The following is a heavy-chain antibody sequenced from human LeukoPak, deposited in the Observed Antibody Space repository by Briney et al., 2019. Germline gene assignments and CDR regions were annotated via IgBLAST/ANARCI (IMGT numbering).Heavy chain of an antibody. D-gene: IGHD3-10*01. CDR3: ARDPGGAGGPFDY. CDR1: GFTFRSYE. J-gene: IGHJ4*02. CDR2: ISRSGTTI. Sequence: GGSLRLSCVASGFTFRSYEMNWVRQAPGKELEWVSYISRSGTTIYYADSVKGRFTISRDSSKNSLYLQMNSLRAEDTAVYFCARDPGGAGGPFDYWGQGTLVTVSS. V-gene: IGHV3-48*03.